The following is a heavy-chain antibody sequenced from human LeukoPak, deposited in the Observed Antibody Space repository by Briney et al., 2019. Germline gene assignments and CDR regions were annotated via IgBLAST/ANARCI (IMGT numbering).Heavy chain of an antibody. Sequence: ASVKVSCKASGYTFTNYAMNWVRQAPGQGLEWMGWINPNTGNPTYAQGFTGRFVFSLDTSVSTTYLQISSLKAEDTAVYYCARAYQRLGELSLPNYWGQGTLVTVSS. D-gene: IGHD3-16*02. V-gene: IGHV7-4-1*02. CDR2: INPNTGNP. CDR1: GYTFTNYA. CDR3: ARAYQRLGELSLPNY. J-gene: IGHJ4*02.